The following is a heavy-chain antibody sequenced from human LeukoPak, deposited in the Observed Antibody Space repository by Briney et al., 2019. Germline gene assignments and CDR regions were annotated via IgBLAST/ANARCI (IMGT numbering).Heavy chain of an antibody. CDR1: GGSFSGYY. CDR2: INHSGST. V-gene: IGHV4-34*01. J-gene: IGHJ4*02. D-gene: IGHD6-13*01. Sequence: PSETLSLTCAVYGGSFSGYYWSWIRQPPGKGLEWIGEINHSGSTNYNPSLKSRVTISVDTSKNQFSLKLSSVTAADTAVYYCAGGLRKRASPRSSWPFDYWGQGTLVTVSS. CDR3: AGGLRKRASPRSSWPFDY.